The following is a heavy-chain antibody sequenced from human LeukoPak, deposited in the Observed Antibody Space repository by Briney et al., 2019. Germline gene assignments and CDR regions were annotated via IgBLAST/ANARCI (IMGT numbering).Heavy chain of an antibody. CDR1: GFTFSSYS. V-gene: IGHV3-30*18. D-gene: IGHD6-19*01. CDR3: AKVRWDNSGWYYLDS. J-gene: IGHJ4*02. CDR2: ISYDGRNE. Sequence: GGSLRLSCAASGFTFSSYSMNWVRQAPGKGLEWVAVISYDGRNEYYGDSVKGRFSVSRDNSKSTLYLQVDSLRPDDTAIYYCAKVRWDNSGWYYLDSWGQGTLVTVSS.